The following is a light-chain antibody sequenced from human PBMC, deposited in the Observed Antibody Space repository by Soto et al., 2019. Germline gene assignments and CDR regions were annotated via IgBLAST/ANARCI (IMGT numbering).Light chain of an antibody. CDR2: RNN. Sequence: QSVLTPPPSASGTPGQRVTISCSGSGSNIGSNYVYWYQQLPGTAPKLLIYRNNQRPSGVPDRFSGSKSGTSASLAISGLRSEDEADYYCAAWDDSLSGQVFGTGTKVTVL. CDR1: GSNIGSNY. CDR3: AAWDDSLSGQV. V-gene: IGLV1-47*01. J-gene: IGLJ1*01.